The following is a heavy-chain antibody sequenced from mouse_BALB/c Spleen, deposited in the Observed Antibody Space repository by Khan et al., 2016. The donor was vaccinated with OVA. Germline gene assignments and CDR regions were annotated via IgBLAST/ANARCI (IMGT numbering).Heavy chain of an antibody. D-gene: IGHD2-10*01. V-gene: IGHV14-3*02. CDR1: GFNIKDTY. CDR2: IDPANGNV. Sequence: AQLQQPGAEFVKPGASVKLSCTASGFNIKDTYMHWINQRPQQGLVWIGRIDPANGNVKYDPNFQDKATIAADASSNTAYLQLSSLTSADTAVYYCTRGAYNGLFAYWGQGTLVTVSA. CDR3: TRGAYNGLFAY. J-gene: IGHJ3*01.